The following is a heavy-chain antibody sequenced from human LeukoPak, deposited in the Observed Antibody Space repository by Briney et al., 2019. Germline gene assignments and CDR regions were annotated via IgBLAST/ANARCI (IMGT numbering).Heavy chain of an antibody. Sequence: HTGVSLRLSCAASGFTFSTYGMHWVRQAPGKGLEWLTDIWYDGSNKYYTDSVKGRFTISRDNSKNTLYLQMCSLRAKDTAVYYCARENPYYFDYWGQGTLVTVSS. J-gene: IGHJ4*02. CDR1: GFTFSTYG. CDR3: ARENPYYFDY. CDR2: IWYDGSNK. V-gene: IGHV3-33*01.